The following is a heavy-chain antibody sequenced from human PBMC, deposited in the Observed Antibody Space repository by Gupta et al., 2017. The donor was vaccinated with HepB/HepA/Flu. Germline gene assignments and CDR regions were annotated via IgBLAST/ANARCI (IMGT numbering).Heavy chain of an antibody. CDR3: ARDTYYYDSSGYYLDY. CDR1: GFTFSSYG. CDR2: IWYDGSNK. D-gene: IGHD3-22*01. V-gene: IGHV3-33*01. J-gene: IGHJ4*02. Sequence: QVQLVESGGGVVQPGRSLRLSCAAFGFTFSSYGMHWVRQAPGKGLEWVAVIWYDGSNKYYADSVKGRFTISRDNSKNTLYLQMISPRAEDTAVYYCARDTYYYDSSGYYLDYWGQGTLVTVSS.